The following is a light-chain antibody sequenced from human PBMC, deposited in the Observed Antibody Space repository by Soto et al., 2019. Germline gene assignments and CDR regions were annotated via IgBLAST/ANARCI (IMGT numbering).Light chain of an antibody. CDR2: DAS. V-gene: IGKV3-11*01. CDR1: QSVTTY. J-gene: IGKJ4*01. CDR3: QQRSNWPPIIT. Sequence: EIVLTQSPATLSLSPGERATLSCRASQSVTTYLAWYQQKPGQAPRLLIYDASNRATGIPARFSGSGTGTDFTLTVSSLEHEDSAVYYCQQRSNWPPIITFGGGTKVEIK.